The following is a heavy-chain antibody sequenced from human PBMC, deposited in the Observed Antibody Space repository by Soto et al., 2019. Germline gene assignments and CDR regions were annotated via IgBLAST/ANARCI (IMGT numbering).Heavy chain of an antibody. CDR1: GGSISSSGYY. V-gene: IGHV4-30-4*01. J-gene: IGHJ5*02. CDR2: IYYTGTT. CDR3: ARGRIYYDSSGYHWFDP. Sequence: PSETLSLTCTVSGGSISSSGYYWSWIRQRPGKGLEWIGYIYYTGTTYYNPSLKSRVTISVDTSKNQFSLKLNSVTAADTAVYYCARGRIYYDSSGYHWFDPWGQGTLVTVSS. D-gene: IGHD3-22*01.